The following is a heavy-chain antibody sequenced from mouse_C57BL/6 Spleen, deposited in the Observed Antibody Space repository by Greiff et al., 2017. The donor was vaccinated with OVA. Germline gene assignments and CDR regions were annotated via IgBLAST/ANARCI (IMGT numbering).Heavy chain of an antibody. V-gene: IGHV1-59*01. D-gene: IGHD2-13*01. CDR2: IDPSDSYT. CDR3: ARGDNNWYFDV. J-gene: IGHJ1*03. Sequence: QVQLQQPGAELVRPGTSVKLSCKASGYTFTSYWMHWVKQRPGQGLEWIGGIDPSDSYTNYNQKFKGKATLTVDTSSSTAYMQLSSLTSEDSAVYYWARGDNNWYFDVWGTGTTVTVSS. CDR1: GYTFTSYW.